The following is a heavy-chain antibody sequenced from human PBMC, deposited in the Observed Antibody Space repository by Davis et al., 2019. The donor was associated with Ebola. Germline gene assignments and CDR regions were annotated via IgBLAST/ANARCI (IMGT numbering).Heavy chain of an antibody. Sequence: MPSETLSLTCTVSGGSISSSSYYWGWIRQPPGKGLEWIGSIYYSGSTYYNPSLKSRVTLSVDTSKNQFSLKLSSVTAADTAVYYCATQRASYYYDSSGYYSGAEYFQHWGQGTLVTVSS. CDR2: IYYSGST. D-gene: IGHD3-22*01. V-gene: IGHV4-39*01. CDR1: GGSISSSSYY. J-gene: IGHJ1*01. CDR3: ATQRASYYYDSSGYYSGAEYFQH.